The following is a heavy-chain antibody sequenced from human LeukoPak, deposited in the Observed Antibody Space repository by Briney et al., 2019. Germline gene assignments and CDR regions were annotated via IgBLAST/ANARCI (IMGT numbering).Heavy chain of an antibody. J-gene: IGHJ4*02. CDR2: ISTSSSTI. V-gene: IGHV3-48*01. CDR1: GITFSSYS. D-gene: IGHD2-2*01. Sequence: GGSLRLSCAVSGITFSSYSMNWVRQAPGKGLEWVSYISTSSSTIYYADSVRGRFTISRDNAKNSLYLQMNSLRAEDTAAYYCAPGYCTTTSCSHYFDYWGQGTLVTVSS. CDR3: APGYCTTTSCSHYFDY.